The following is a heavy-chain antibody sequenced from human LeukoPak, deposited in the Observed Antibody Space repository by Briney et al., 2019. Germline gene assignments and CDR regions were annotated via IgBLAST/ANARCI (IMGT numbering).Heavy chain of an antibody. CDR2: INPNSGGT. CDR3: ARDFIGNGDYFSSWFDP. V-gene: IGHV1-2*02. D-gene: IGHD4-17*01. Sequence: GASVKVSCKASGYTFTGYYMHWVRQAPGQGLEWMGWINPNSGGTSYAQKFQGRVTMTRDTSISTAYMELSRLRSDDTAVYYCARDFIGNGDYFSSWFDPWGQGTLVTVSS. CDR1: GYTFTGYY. J-gene: IGHJ5*02.